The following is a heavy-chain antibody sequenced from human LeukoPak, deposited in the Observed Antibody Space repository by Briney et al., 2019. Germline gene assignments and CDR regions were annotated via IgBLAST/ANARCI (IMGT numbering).Heavy chain of an antibody. Sequence: SQTLSLTCAISGDSVSSNSAAWNWIGQSPSRGLEWLGRTYYRSKWFYDYAVSLKSRITINPDTSKNQFSLQLNSVTPEDTAVYYCAKESSGYFAWGQGTLVTVSS. CDR1: GDSVSSNSAA. V-gene: IGHV6-1*01. CDR3: AKESSGYFA. D-gene: IGHD3-22*01. CDR2: TYYRSKWFY. J-gene: IGHJ5*02.